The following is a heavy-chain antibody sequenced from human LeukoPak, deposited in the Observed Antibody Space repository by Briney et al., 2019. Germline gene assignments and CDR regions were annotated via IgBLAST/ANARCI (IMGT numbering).Heavy chain of an antibody. D-gene: IGHD3-10*01. CDR1: GFTFSYAC. Sequence: PGGSLRLSCAASGFTFSYACMSWVRQAPGKGLEWVGRIKSETDGGTTDHAAPVKGRFTISRDDSKKTLYLQMNSLKTEDTGVYYCTTDAPFYGSGSYFSNFQHWGQGTLVIVSS. CDR3: TTDAPFYGSGSYFSNFQH. J-gene: IGHJ1*01. V-gene: IGHV3-15*01. CDR2: IKSETDGGTT.